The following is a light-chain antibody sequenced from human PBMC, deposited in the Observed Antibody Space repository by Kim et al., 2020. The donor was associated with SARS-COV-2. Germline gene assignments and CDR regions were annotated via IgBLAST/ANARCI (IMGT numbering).Light chain of an antibody. CDR1: RYISTW. Sequence: SASVGDRVPITCRASRYISTWLAWYRQRPGKAPELLIYRASDLQTGVPSRFRGSGSGTEFTLTITNLQPEDFATYYCQHYHEFLYSFGQGTKLEI. J-gene: IGKJ2*03. CDR3: QHYHEFLYS. CDR2: RAS. V-gene: IGKV1-5*03.